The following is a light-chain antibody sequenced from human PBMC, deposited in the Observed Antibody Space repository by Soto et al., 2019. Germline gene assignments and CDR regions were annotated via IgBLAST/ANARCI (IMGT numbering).Light chain of an antibody. CDR3: QHYSSNSGT. CDR1: QRMSGF. Sequence: DIQMTQSPSTLSASVGDRVTITCRASQRMSGFLAWYQQKPGKAPQLLISDASSLESGGPSRFSGGGSGTAFTLTISSLQPEDFATYYCQHYSSNSGTFGPGTKVDIK. V-gene: IGKV1-5*01. J-gene: IGKJ1*01. CDR2: DAS.